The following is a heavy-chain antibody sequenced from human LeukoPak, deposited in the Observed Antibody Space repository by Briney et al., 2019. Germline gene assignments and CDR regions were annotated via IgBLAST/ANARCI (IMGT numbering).Heavy chain of an antibody. CDR3: ARQEDIVVVVAATGPNWFDP. CDR2: IYHSGST. Sequence: SETLSFTCTVSGGSFSGYYWGWIRQPPGKGLEWIGSIYHSGSTYYNPSLKSRVTISVDTSKNQFSLKLSSVTAADTAVYYCARQEDIVVVVAATGPNWFDPWGQGTLVTVSS. J-gene: IGHJ5*02. V-gene: IGHV4-38-2*02. D-gene: IGHD2-15*01. CDR1: GGSFSGYY.